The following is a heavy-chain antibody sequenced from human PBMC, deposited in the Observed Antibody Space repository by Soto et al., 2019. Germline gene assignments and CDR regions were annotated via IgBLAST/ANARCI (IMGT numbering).Heavy chain of an antibody. Sequence: QVTLKESGPVLVKPTETLTLTCTVSGFSLSNTRMGVSWIRQPPGKALEWLAHIFSNDEKSYSTSLTSRLTISKDTSKSQVVRSMNNMDPVDTATYYCTRIEKGSATYTWGQGTLVTVSS. CDR2: IFSNDEK. D-gene: IGHD3-10*01. V-gene: IGHV2-26*01. CDR1: GFSLSNTRMG. CDR3: TRIEKGSATYT. J-gene: IGHJ5*02.